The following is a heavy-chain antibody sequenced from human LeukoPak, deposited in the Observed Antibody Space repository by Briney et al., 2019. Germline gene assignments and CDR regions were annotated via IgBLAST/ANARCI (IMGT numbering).Heavy chain of an antibody. CDR2: IWYDGSDK. CDR1: GFSFRTYS. J-gene: IGHJ6*02. CDR3: ARDVSYGVDV. Sequence: GGSLRLSCAASGFSFRTYSMHWVRQAPGKGLEWVAIIWYDGSDKYFADSVKGRFTISRDNSKNTLYLQMNSLRAEDTAVYYCARDVSYGVDVWGQGTTVTVSS. V-gene: IGHV3-33*01.